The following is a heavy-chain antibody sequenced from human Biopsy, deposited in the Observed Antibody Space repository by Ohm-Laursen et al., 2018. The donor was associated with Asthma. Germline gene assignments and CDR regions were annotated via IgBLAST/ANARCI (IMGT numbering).Heavy chain of an antibody. CDR1: GGSISSFY. J-gene: IGHJ4*02. CDR2: VYWTGST. Sequence: SETLSLTCRVYGGSISSFYWSWIRQSPEKGLDWMGYVYWTGSTNYNPSLKSRITMSVDTSKNRMFLELTSVAAADTAIYYCVRAVRNEQWLAPFDYWGQGKPVTVSS. CDR3: VRAVRNEQWLAPFDY. D-gene: IGHD6-19*01. V-gene: IGHV4-59*01.